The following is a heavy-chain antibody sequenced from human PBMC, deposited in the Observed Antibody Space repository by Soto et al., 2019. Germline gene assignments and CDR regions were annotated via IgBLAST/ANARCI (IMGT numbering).Heavy chain of an antibody. CDR3: ARGSPRFRTRPPREYFQH. D-gene: IGHD2-21*01. CDR2: IIPIFGTA. Sequence: ASVKVSCKASGGTFSSYAISWVRQAPGQGLEWMGGIIPIFGTANYAQKFQGRVTITADESTSTAYMELSSLRSEDTAVYYCARGSPRFRTRPPREYFQHWGQGTLVTVSS. CDR1: GGTFSSYA. J-gene: IGHJ1*01. V-gene: IGHV1-69*13.